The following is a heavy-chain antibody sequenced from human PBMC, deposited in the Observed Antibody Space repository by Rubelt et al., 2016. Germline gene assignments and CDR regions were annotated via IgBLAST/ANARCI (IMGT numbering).Heavy chain of an antibody. CDR3: WGGTMVRGVSRDY. CDR1: GGSISSSSYY. V-gene: IGHV4-39*01. Sequence: QLQLQESGPGLVKPSETLSLTCTVSGGSISSSSYYWGWIRQPPGKGLEWIGSIYYSGSTYYNPSLKSRVTISVDTSKNQFSLKLSAVTAADTAVYYCWGGTMVRGVSRDYWGQGTLVTVSS. D-gene: IGHD3-10*01. J-gene: IGHJ4*02. CDR2: IYYSGST.